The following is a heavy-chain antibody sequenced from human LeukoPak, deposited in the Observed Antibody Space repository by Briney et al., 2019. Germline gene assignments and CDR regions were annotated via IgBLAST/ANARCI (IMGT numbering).Heavy chain of an antibody. CDR2: IYPGDSDT. CDR1: GSSFTSYW. Sequence: GESLKISCKASGSSFTSYWSGWVRQMPGKGLEWVGIIYPGDSDTRYSPSFQGQVTISADKSISTAYLRWSSLKASDIAMYYCARVSDHYFDYWGQGTLATVSS. V-gene: IGHV5-51*01. CDR3: ARVSDHYFDY. J-gene: IGHJ4*02. D-gene: IGHD1-14*01.